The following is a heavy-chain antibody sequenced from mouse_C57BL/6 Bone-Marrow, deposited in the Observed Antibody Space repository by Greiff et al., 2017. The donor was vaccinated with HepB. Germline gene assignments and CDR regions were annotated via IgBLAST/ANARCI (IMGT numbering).Heavy chain of an antibody. D-gene: IGHD3-2*02. CDR3: ARQRGDSSGLAWFAY. V-gene: IGHV5-12*01. CDR1: GFTFSDYY. J-gene: IGHJ3*01. CDR2: ISNGGGST. Sequence: EVKVVESGGGLVQPGGSLKLSCAASGFTFSDYYMYWVRQTPEKRLEWVAYISNGGGSTYYPDTVKGRFTISRDNAKNTLYLQMSRLKSEDTAMYYCARQRGDSSGLAWFAYWGQGTLVTVSA.